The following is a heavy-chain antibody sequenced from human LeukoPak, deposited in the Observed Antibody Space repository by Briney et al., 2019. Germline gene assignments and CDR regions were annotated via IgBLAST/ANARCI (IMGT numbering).Heavy chain of an antibody. Sequence: GGSLRLSCAASGLTFSNYWMSWVRQAPGKGLEWVANIKEDGSEKYYVDSMKGRFTISRDNAKNSLYLQMSSLRVEDTAVYYCARDRTGGYFDYWGQGTLVTVSS. J-gene: IGHJ4*02. D-gene: IGHD4-23*01. V-gene: IGHV3-7*03. CDR2: IKEDGSEK. CDR1: GLTFSNYW. CDR3: ARDRTGGYFDY.